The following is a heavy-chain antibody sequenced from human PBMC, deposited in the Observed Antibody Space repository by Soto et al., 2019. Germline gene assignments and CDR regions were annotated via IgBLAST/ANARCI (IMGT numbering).Heavy chain of an antibody. V-gene: IGHV3-21*02. Sequence: EVQLVESGGGLVKPGGSLRLSCAASGFTFSTCSMNWVRQAPGKGLEWVSSISSSSSNIYYADSVKGRFTISRDNAKNSLYLQINSLRPDATAVYYCARDNGYDADTLDSWGQGTLVTVSS. D-gene: IGHD5-12*01. CDR1: GFTFSTCS. CDR2: ISSSSSNI. CDR3: ARDNGYDADTLDS. J-gene: IGHJ4*02.